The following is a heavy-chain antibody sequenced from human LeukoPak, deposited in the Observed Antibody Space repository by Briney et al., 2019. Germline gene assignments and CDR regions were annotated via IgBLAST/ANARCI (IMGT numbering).Heavy chain of an antibody. Sequence: GGSLRLSCAASGFTVSSNYISWVRQAPGKGLEWVSVIYSGGTTYYADSVKGRFTISRDNSKNTLYLQMNSLRAEDTAVYYCARECSSGWYFYYYYGMDVWGQGTTVTVSS. V-gene: IGHV3-66*01. CDR2: IYSGGTT. J-gene: IGHJ6*02. D-gene: IGHD6-19*01. CDR1: GFTVSSNY. CDR3: ARECSSGWYFYYYYGMDV.